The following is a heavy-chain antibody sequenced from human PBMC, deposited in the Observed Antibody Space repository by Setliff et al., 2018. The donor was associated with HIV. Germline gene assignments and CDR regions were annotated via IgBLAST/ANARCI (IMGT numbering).Heavy chain of an antibody. CDR2: INAGDDNT. CDR1: GYTFSTNA. CDR3: AVNYDSSGYYGRHFDY. V-gene: IGHV1-3*01. J-gene: IGHJ4*02. Sequence: ASVKVSCKAFGYTFSTNAIHWVRQAPGQRLEWMGYINAGDDNTRYSEKFQGRVTITGDTSANTAYMELSSLRSEDTAVYYCAVNYDSSGYYGRHFDYWGQGTLVTVSS. D-gene: IGHD3-22*01.